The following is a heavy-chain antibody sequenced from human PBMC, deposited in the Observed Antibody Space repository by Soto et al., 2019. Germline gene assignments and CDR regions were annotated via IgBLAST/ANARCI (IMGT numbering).Heavy chain of an antibody. Sequence: QVQLQESGPGLVKPSETLSLTCSVSGGSISSYYWSWIRQSPGKGLEWIGYIYSSGSTNYNPSLKSRVTISLDTSRNQCSLKLRFVTAADTAVYYCARDKSPDSFDIWGQGTLVTVSS. CDR3: ARDKSPDSFDI. J-gene: IGHJ3*02. CDR2: IYSSGST. V-gene: IGHV4-59*01. CDR1: GGSISSYY.